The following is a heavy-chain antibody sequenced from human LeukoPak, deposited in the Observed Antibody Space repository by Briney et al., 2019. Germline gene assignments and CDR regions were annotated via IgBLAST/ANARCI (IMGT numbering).Heavy chain of an antibody. CDR1: GYTLTELS. J-gene: IGHJ4*02. CDR2: FDPEDGET. D-gene: IGHD5-12*01. CDR3: ASGYSGYGPFDY. V-gene: IGHV1-24*01. Sequence: ASVKVSCKVSGYTLTELSMHWVRQAPGKGLEWMGGFDPEDGETIYAQKFQGRVTITTDESTSTAYMELSSLRSEDTAVYYCASGYSGYGPFDYWGQGTLVTVSS.